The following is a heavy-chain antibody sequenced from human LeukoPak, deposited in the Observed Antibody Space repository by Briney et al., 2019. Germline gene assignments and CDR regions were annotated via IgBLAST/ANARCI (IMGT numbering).Heavy chain of an antibody. D-gene: IGHD5-12*01. V-gene: IGHV3-30*02. CDR3: AKDSAMATLDY. CDR2: IRYDGSNE. J-gene: IGHJ4*02. CDR1: GFTFSSYG. Sequence: GGSLRLSRAASGFTFSSYGIHWVRQAPGKGLEWVAFIRYDGSNEYYSDFVKGRFTISRDNSKNTLFLQMNSLRAEDTAIYYCAKDSAMATLDYWGQGTLVTVSS.